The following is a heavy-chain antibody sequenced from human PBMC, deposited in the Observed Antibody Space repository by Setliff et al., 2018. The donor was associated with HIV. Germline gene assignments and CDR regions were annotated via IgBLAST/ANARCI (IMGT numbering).Heavy chain of an antibody. CDR2: IYTTGST. D-gene: IGHD3-9*01. CDR1: GGSINSGSYY. Sequence: PSETLSLTCTVSGGSINSGSYYWSWIRQPAGKGLEWIGRIYTTGSTNYNPSLKSRVTISVDTSKNQFSLKLTSVTAADTAMFYCARGNPDFDILTGFWSHFFDYWGQGTPVTVSS. J-gene: IGHJ4*02. CDR3: ARGNPDFDILTGFWSHFFDY. V-gene: IGHV4-61*02.